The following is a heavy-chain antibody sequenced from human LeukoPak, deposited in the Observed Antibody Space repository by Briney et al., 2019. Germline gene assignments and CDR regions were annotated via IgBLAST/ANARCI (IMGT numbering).Heavy chain of an antibody. Sequence: GGSLRLSCSASGFTFSTYAMHWVRQAPGKGLEYVSAIGSNGGSTYYADSVKGRFTISRDNSKNTLYLQMSSLRAEDTAVYYCVRGSGWYGEFDYWGQGTLVTVSS. D-gene: IGHD6-19*01. CDR2: IGSNGGST. CDR1: GFTFSTYA. J-gene: IGHJ4*02. V-gene: IGHV3-64D*06. CDR3: VRGSGWYGEFDY.